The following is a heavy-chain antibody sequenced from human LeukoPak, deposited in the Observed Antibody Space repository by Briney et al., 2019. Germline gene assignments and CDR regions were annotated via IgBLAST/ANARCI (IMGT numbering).Heavy chain of an antibody. Sequence: KPSETLSLTCAVYGGSFSGYYWSWIRQPPGKGLEWIGEINHSGSTNYNPSLKSRVTISVDTSKNQFSLKLSSATAADTAVYYCARGPNNWGSGYWGQGTLVTVSS. V-gene: IGHV4-34*01. CDR3: ARGPNNWGSGY. CDR1: GGSFSGYY. J-gene: IGHJ4*02. CDR2: INHSGST. D-gene: IGHD7-27*01.